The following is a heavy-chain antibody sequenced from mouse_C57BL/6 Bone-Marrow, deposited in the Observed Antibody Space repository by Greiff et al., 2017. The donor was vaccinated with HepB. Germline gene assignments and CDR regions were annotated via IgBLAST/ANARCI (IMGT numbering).Heavy chain of an antibody. Sequence: QVQLQQSGPELVKPGASVKISCKASGYAFSSSWMNWVKQRPGKGLEWIGRIYPGDGDTNYNGKFKGKATLTADKSSSTAYMQLSSLTSEDSAVYFCARRATTVPFDWYFDVWGTGTTVTVSS. V-gene: IGHV1-82*01. D-gene: IGHD1-1*01. CDR1: GYAFSSSW. CDR3: ARRATTVPFDWYFDV. CDR2: IYPGDGDT. J-gene: IGHJ1*03.